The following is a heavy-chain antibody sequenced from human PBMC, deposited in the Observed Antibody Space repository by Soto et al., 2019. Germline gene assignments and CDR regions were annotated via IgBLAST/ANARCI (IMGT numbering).Heavy chain of an antibody. CDR3: ARSVPAAITISDAFDI. Sequence: ASVKVSCKASGYTFTSYGISWVRQAPGQGLEWMGWISAYNGNTNYAQKLQGRVTMTTDTSTSTAYMEMRSLRSDDTAVYYCARSVPAAITISDAFDIWGQGTMVTV. CDR2: ISAYNGNT. J-gene: IGHJ3*02. V-gene: IGHV1-18*01. CDR1: GYTFTSYG. D-gene: IGHD2-2*01.